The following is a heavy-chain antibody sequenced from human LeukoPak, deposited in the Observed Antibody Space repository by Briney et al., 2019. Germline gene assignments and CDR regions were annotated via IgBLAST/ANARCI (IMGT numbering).Heavy chain of an antibody. CDR2: INPSGGSA. J-gene: IGHJ4*02. D-gene: IGHD3-10*01. CDR1: GYTFTSYY. V-gene: IGHV1-46*01. CDR3: ARDGHYYASGSHYFDY. Sequence: ASVKVSCKASGYTFTSYYMHWVRHAPGQGLEWMGIINPSGGSATYAQKFQGRVTMTRDTSTSTVYMELSSLRSEDTAVYYCARDGHYYASGSHYFDYCGQGTLVTVSS.